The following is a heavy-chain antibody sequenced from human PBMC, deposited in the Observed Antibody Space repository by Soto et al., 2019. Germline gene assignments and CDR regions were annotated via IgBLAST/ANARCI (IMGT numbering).Heavy chain of an antibody. CDR1: GGSISSGGYY. CDR3: ARSDSSGYYFDY. D-gene: IGHD3-22*01. CDR2: IYNSGST. J-gene: IGHJ4*02. Sequence: QVQLQESGPGLVKPSQTLSLTCTVSGGSISSGGYYWSWIRQHPGKGLEWIGYIYNSGSTYYNPSLKSRVTISVDTSKNQFSLKLSSVTAADTAVYYCARSDSSGYYFDYWGQGTLVTVSS. V-gene: IGHV4-31*03.